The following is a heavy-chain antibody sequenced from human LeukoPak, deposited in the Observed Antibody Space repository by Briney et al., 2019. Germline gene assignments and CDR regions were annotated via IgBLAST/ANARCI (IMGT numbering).Heavy chain of an antibody. J-gene: IGHJ5*02. Sequence: PGRSLRLSCAASGFTFDDYAMHWVRHAPGKGLEWVSGISWNSGSIGYADSVKGRFTISRDNAKNSLYLQMNSLRAEDTALYYCAKARYSSSWQGGIDPWGQGTLVTVSS. CDR1: GFTFDDYA. V-gene: IGHV3-9*01. CDR2: ISWNSGSI. CDR3: AKARYSSSWQGGIDP. D-gene: IGHD6-13*01.